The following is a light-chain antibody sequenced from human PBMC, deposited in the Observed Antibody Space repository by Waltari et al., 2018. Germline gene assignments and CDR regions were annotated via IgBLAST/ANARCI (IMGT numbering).Light chain of an antibody. Sequence: KFMLTQPHSVSESPGKTVTISCTGSSGSVASNYVQWYQQRPGRAPATIIDEDDQRPSGVPDRFSGSIDSSSNSASLTISGLKPEDEADYYCQSYDSKKWVFGGGTKLAVL. CDR2: EDD. CDR1: SGSVASNY. V-gene: IGLV6-57*02. CDR3: QSYDSKKWV. J-gene: IGLJ3*02.